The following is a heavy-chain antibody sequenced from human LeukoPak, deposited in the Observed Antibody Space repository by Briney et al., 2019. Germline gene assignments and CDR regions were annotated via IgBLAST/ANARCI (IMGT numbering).Heavy chain of an antibody. CDR2: INQYGSEK. CDR1: GFTFSTYW. J-gene: IGHJ4*02. Sequence: PGGSLRLSCAASGFTFSTYWMSWARQAPGKGLELVATINQYGSEKYYLESVKGRFTISRDNAKHSLYLQIDSLRAEDTAVSYCARDKEVGATLLDCWGQGTLVTVSS. D-gene: IGHD1-26*01. CDR3: ARDKEVGATLLDC. V-gene: IGHV3-7*01.